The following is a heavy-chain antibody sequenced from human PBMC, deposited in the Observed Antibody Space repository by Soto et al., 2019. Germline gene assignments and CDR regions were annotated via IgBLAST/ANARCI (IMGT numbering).Heavy chain of an antibody. J-gene: IGHJ4*02. CDR3: ARDLRDCTNGVCYAIDY. D-gene: IGHD2-8*01. Sequence: GGSLRLSCAASGFTFSSYGMHWVRQAPGKGLEWVAVIWYDGSNKYYADSVKGRFTISRDNSKNTLYLQMNSLRAEDTAVYYCARDLRDCTNGVCYAIDYWGQGTLVTVSS. CDR1: GFTFSSYG. V-gene: IGHV3-33*01. CDR2: IWYDGSNK.